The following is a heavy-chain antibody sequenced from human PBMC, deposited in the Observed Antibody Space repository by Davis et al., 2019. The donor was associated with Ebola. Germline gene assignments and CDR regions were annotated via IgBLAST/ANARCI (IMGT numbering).Heavy chain of an antibody. J-gene: IGHJ4*02. CDR3: ARVGAPKRGHYFDY. D-gene: IGHD1-26*01. CDR1: GGSISSYY. CDR2: INHSGST. V-gene: IGHV4-34*01. Sequence: PGGSLRLSCTVSGGSISSYYWSWIRQPPGKGLEWIGEINHSGSTNYNPSLKSRVTISVDTSKNQFSLKLSSVTAADTAVYYCARVGAPKRGHYFDYWGQGTLVTVSS.